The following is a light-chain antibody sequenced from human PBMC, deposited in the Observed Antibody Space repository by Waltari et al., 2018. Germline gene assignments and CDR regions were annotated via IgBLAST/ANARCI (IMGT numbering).Light chain of an antibody. CDR3: AAWDDSLSGWV. CDR2: RHN. CDR1: SSNIGINY. J-gene: IGLJ3*02. Sequence: QSVLTKPPSANGTPGQTVTNSCYGRSSNIGINYIYWYQQFPGTAPKLLIYRHNQRPSGVPDRFSGSKSGTSASLAISGLRSEDGADYYCAAWDDSLSGWVFGGGTKLTVL. V-gene: IGLV1-47*01.